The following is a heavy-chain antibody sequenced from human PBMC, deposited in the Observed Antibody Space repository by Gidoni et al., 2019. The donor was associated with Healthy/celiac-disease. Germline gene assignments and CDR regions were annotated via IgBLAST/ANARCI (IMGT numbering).Heavy chain of an antibody. V-gene: IGHV3-33*01. CDR1: GFTVRSYG. J-gene: IGHJ6*02. CDR2: IWYDGSNK. CDR3: ARPNDYSNHTYYYGMDV. Sequence: QVQLVEYGGDVVQPGRALRLSCAAPGFTVRSYGMHWVRQAPGKGLEGVAVIWYDGSNKYYADSVEGRFTISRDNSKNTLYLQMNSLRAEDTAVYYCARPNDYSNHTYYYGMDVWGQGTTVTVSS. D-gene: IGHD4-4*01.